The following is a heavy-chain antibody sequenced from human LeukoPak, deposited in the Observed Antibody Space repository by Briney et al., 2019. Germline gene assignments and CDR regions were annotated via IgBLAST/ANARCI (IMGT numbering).Heavy chain of an antibody. D-gene: IGHD5/OR15-5a*01. CDR3: ARAPYSVYERFDFDY. CDR1: GYTFTGYY. Sequence: ASVKVSCKASGYTFTGYYMHWVRQAPGQGLEWMGWINPNSGGTNYAQKFQGRVTMTRDTSTSTVYMELSSLRSEDTAVYYCARAPYSVYERFDFDYWGQGTLVTVSS. J-gene: IGHJ4*02. CDR2: INPNSGGT. V-gene: IGHV1-2*02.